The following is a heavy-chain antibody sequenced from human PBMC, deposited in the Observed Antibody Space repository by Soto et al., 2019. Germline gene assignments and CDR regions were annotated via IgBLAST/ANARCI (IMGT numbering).Heavy chain of an antibody. D-gene: IGHD2-2*01. V-gene: IGHV3-15*01. CDR1: GFTFSNAW. CDR3: TADSSSWAYYYYYGMDV. Sequence: GGSLRLSCTVSGFTFSNAWMTWVRQAPGKGLEWVGRIKSKTDDGTTDYAAPVKGRFTISRDDSRNTLYLQMNSLKTEDTAVYYCTADSSSWAYYYYYGMDVWGQGTTVTVSS. J-gene: IGHJ6*02. CDR2: IKSKTDDGTT.